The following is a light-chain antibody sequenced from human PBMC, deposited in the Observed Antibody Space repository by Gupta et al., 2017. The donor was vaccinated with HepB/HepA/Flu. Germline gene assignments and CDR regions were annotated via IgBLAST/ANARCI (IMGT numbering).Light chain of an antibody. CDR3: QSYDSSQSGWV. CDR1: SSNIGAGYD. J-gene: IGLJ3*02. Sequence: QSVLTQPPSASGAPGQRVTISCTGSSSNIGAGYDVHWYQQLPGTAPKLLIYGNSNRPSGVPDRFSGSKSGTSASLAITGLQAEDEADYYCQSYDSSQSGWVFGGGTKLTVL. CDR2: GNS. V-gene: IGLV1-40*01.